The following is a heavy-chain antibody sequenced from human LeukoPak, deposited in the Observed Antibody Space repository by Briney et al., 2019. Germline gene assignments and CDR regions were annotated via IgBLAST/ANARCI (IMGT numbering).Heavy chain of an antibody. CDR2: ISYSGST. Sequence: SETLSLTCTVSGGSISNYYWSWIRQPPGKGLEWIGYISYSGSTKYNPSLKSRVTMSVGSSKNQFSLKLSSVTAADTAVYYCARCSYGYYLDYWGQGTLVTVSS. D-gene: IGHD5-18*01. CDR1: GGSISNYY. V-gene: IGHV4-59*01. J-gene: IGHJ4*02. CDR3: ARCSYGYYLDY.